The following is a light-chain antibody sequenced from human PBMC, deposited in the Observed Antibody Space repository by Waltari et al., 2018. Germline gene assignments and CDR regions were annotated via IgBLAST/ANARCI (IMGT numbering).Light chain of an antibody. V-gene: IGKV4-1*01. Sequence: DIVMTQSPDSLAVSLGERATINCKSSQSVLYSSNNNNCLAWYPRRQGQPPKLIIYSSSARESGVPDRFSGSGSETDFTLTISSLQAEDVAVYYCQQYYSTPPTFGQGTKVEIK. CDR3: QQYYSTPPT. CDR2: SSS. CDR1: QSVLYSSNNNNC. J-gene: IGKJ1*01.